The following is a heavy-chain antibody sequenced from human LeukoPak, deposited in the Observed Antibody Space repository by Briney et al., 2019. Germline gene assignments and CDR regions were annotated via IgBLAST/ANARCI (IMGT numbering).Heavy chain of an antibody. V-gene: IGHV4-39*07. CDR1: GASINSSDYC. CDR2: FSSGGSA. D-gene: IGHD1-7*01. J-gene: IGHJ4*02. CDR3: ARKQTGTMYDV. Sequence: SETLSLTCSVSGASINSSDYCWGWIRQSPGKGLEWIGTFSSGGSAYYNPSLTSRVSISKDTSDNQFSLRLYSVTAADTAVYYCARKQTGTMYDVWGQGTQVTVSS.